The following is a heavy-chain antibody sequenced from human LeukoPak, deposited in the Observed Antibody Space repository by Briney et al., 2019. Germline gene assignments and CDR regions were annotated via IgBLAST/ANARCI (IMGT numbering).Heavy chain of an antibody. V-gene: IGHV4-59*01. D-gene: IGHD2-2*01. Sequence: LETLSLTCTVSGGSISSYYWSWIRQPPGKGLEWIGYIYYSGITNYNPSLKSRVTISVDTSKNQFSLELSSLTAADTAVYYCARDKYCSSTSCSPLFDYWGQGTLVTVSS. CDR3: ARDKYCSSTSCSPLFDY. J-gene: IGHJ4*02. CDR1: GGSISSYY. CDR2: IYYSGIT.